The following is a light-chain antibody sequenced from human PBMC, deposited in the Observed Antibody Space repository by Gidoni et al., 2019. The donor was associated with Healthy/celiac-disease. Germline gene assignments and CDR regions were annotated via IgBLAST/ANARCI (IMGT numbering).Light chain of an antibody. J-gene: IGKJ1*01. CDR1: QSLSSY. CDR2: AAS. V-gene: IGKV1-39*01. Sequence: IQRTQSPSSLSASLGDRVTITCRASQSLSSYLNWYQQKPGKAPKLLIYAASSLESGVPSRFSGSGSGTDFTLTISSLQPEDFATYYCQQSYSTPRTFXQXTKVEIK. CDR3: QQSYSTPRT.